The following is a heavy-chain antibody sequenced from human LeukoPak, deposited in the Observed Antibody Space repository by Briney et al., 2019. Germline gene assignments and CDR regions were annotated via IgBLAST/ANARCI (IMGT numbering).Heavy chain of an antibody. Sequence: GGSLRLSCAVSGFAFGSEAMSWVRQSPARGLEWVASISPGGGTTYYADYVKGRFTISRDNSKNSLFVQMNSLRAEDTAVYFCAKSRSGSANWALQMFDNWGQGTLVTVSS. CDR1: GFAFGSEA. V-gene: IGHV3-23*01. CDR2: ISPGGGTT. CDR3: AKSRSGSANWALQMFDN. J-gene: IGHJ5*02. D-gene: IGHD1-1*01.